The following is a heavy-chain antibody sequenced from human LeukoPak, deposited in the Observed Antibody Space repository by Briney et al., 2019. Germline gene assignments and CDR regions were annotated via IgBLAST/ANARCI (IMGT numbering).Heavy chain of an antibody. D-gene: IGHD3-10*01. Sequence: GGSLRLSCAASGFTVSSNYMSWVRQSPGKGLEWVSVIYSGGSTHYTDSVRGRFTISRDNSKNTLYLQMNSLRVDDTAMYYCAREITMVRRVPMYYFDYWGQGTLVTVSS. V-gene: IGHV3-66*02. J-gene: IGHJ4*02. CDR1: GFTVSSNY. CDR2: IYSGGST. CDR3: AREITMVRRVPMYYFDY.